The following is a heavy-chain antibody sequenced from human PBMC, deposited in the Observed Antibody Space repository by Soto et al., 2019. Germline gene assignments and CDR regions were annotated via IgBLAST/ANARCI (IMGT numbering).Heavy chain of an antibody. Sequence: GASVNVSCKASGYTFTSYGISWVRQAPGQGLEWMGWISAYNGNTNYAQKLQGRVTMTTDTSTSTAYMELRSLRSDDTAVYYCARDRWIVVVPAAKGWFDPWGQGILVTVSS. D-gene: IGHD2-2*01. CDR1: GYTFTSYG. CDR3: ARDRWIVVVPAAKGWFDP. CDR2: ISAYNGNT. J-gene: IGHJ5*02. V-gene: IGHV1-18*01.